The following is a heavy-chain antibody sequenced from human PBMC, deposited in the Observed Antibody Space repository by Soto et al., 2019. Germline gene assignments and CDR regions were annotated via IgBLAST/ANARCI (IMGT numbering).Heavy chain of an antibody. J-gene: IGHJ4*02. CDR3: AREAVDDTRDY. CDR1: GFTFSSYG. Sequence: QVQLVESGGGVVQPGRSLRLSCAASGFTFSSYGMHWVRQAPGKGLEWVAVLWYDGRNKYYADSVKGRFTISIDKSKNRLYLQMTSLRAEDTVVYFCAREAVDDTRDYWGQGALVTVSS. V-gene: IGHV3-33*01. CDR2: LWYDGRNK. D-gene: IGHD6-19*01.